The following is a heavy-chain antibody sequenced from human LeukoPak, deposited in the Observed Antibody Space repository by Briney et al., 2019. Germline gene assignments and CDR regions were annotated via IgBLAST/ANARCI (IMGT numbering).Heavy chain of an antibody. V-gene: IGHV1-69*04. CDR3: GASSYYYDSSGFIDY. D-gene: IGHD3-22*01. CDR2: IIPIFGIA. CDR1: GGTFSSYA. J-gene: IGHJ4*02. Sequence: SVKVSCKPSGGTFSSYAISWVRQAPGQELEWMGRIIPIFGIANYAQKFQGRVTITADKSTSTAYMELSSLRSEDTAVYYCGASSYYYDSSGFIDYWGQGTLVTVSS.